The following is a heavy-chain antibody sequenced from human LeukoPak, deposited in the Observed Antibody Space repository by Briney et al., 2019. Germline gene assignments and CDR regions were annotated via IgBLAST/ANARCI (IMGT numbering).Heavy chain of an antibody. CDR1: GGSISSYY. V-gene: IGHV4-4*07. CDR2: IYTSGST. Sequence: PSETLSLTCTVSGGSISSYYWSWIRQPAGKGLEWIGRIYTSGSTNYNPSLKSRVTMSVDTSKNQFSLKLSSVTAAETAVYYCAREACSSTSCQIFHYYYYYYGMDVWGQGTTVTVSS. J-gene: IGHJ6*02. D-gene: IGHD2-2*01. CDR3: AREACSSTSCQIFHYYYYYYGMDV.